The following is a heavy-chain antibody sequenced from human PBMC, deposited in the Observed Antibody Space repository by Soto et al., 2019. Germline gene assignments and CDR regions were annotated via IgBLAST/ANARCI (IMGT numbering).Heavy chain of an antibody. Sequence: KTSETLSLTCTVSGGSISSGDYYWSWIRQPPGKGLEWIGYIYYSGSTYYNPSLKSRVTISVDTSKNQFSLKLSSVTAADTAVYYCAREGGAAVFRMKGGNQFDPWGQGTLVTVSS. J-gene: IGHJ5*02. V-gene: IGHV4-30-4*01. CDR3: AREGGAAVFRMKGGNQFDP. D-gene: IGHD6-13*01. CDR1: GGSISSGDYY. CDR2: IYYSGST.